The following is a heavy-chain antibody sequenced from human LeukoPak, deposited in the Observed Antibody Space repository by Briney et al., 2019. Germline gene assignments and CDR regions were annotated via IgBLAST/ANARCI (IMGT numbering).Heavy chain of an antibody. CDR3: ASERGAYYDVLTGPFDY. V-gene: IGHV4-39*01. D-gene: IGHD3-9*01. J-gene: IGHJ4*02. Sequence: SETLSLTCTVSGGSIGSTNYYWGWIRQPPGKGLEWIGSIYYSENTYYNPSLKSRVTISIDRTKNQFSLKLSSVTAADTAVYYCASERGAYYDVLTGPFDYWGQGTLVTVSS. CDR1: GGSIGSTNYY. CDR2: IYYSENT.